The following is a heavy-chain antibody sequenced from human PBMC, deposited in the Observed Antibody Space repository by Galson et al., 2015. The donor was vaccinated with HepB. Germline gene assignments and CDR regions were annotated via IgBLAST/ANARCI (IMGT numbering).Heavy chain of an antibody. Sequence: SLRLSCAASGFTFSSYAMHWVRQAPGKGLEWVAVISYDGSNKYYADSVKGRFTISRDNSKNTLYLQMNSLRAEDTAVYYCARLGGYCSSTSCYGVDYWGQGTLVTVSS. J-gene: IGHJ4*02. CDR2: ISYDGSNK. CDR3: ARLGGYCSSTSCYGVDY. CDR1: GFTFSSYA. V-gene: IGHV3-30*04. D-gene: IGHD2-2*01.